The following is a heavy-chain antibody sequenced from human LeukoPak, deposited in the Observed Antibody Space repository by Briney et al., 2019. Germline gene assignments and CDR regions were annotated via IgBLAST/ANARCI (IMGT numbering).Heavy chain of an antibody. D-gene: IGHD5-18*01. J-gene: IGHJ4*02. Sequence: SETLSLTCAVYGGSFSGYYWSWIRQPPGKGLEWIGEIYHSGSTNYNPSLKSRVTISVDKSKNQFSLKLSSVTAADTAVYYCARVRGYSYGWRGPIDYWGQGTLVTVSS. CDR2: IYHSGST. V-gene: IGHV4-34*01. CDR3: ARVRGYSYGWRGPIDY. CDR1: GGSFSGYY.